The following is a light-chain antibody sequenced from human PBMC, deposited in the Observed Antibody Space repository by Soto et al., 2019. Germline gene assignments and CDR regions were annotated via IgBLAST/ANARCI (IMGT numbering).Light chain of an antibody. CDR1: QSISSW. V-gene: IGKV1-39*01. CDR2: AAS. CDR3: QQSYSSPPT. Sequence: DIQMTQSPSTLSASVGDRVTITCRASQSISSWLAWYQQKPGKAPKLLIFAASSLQSGVPSRFSGSRSGPDFTLTISSLQPEDFATYYCQQSYSSPPTFCQGAKVDIK. J-gene: IGKJ1*01.